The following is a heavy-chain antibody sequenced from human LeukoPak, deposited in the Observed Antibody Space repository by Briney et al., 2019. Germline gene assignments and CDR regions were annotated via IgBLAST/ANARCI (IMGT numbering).Heavy chain of an antibody. CDR2: TSGSGGST. D-gene: IGHD6-13*01. Sequence: PGGSLRLSCAASGFTFSSYAMSWVRQAPGKGLEWVSATSGSGGSTYYADSVKGRFTISRDNSKNTLYLQMNSLRAEDTAVYYCAKWHSSSWYLRTWGQGTLVTVSS. CDR1: GFTFSSYA. CDR3: AKWHSSSWYLRT. J-gene: IGHJ4*02. V-gene: IGHV3-23*01.